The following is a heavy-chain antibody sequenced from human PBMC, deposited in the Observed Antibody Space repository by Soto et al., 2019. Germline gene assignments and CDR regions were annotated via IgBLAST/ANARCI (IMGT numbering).Heavy chain of an antibody. CDR3: ARGGENYDFWSGYRYYGMDV. J-gene: IGHJ6*02. D-gene: IGHD3-3*01. Sequence: SVKVSCKASGGTFSSYAISWVRQAPGQGLEWMGGIIPIFGTANYAQKFQGRVTITADESTSTAYMELSSLRSEDTAVYYCARGGENYDFWSGYRYYGMDVWCQGTTLTVS. CDR1: GGTFSSYA. CDR2: IIPIFGTA. V-gene: IGHV1-69*13.